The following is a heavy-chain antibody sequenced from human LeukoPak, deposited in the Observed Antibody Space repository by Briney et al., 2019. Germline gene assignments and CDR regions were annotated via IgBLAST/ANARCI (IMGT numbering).Heavy chain of an antibody. CDR3: AGPLAGSSSWYRVAFDI. D-gene: IGHD6-13*01. V-gene: IGHV3-23*01. CDR1: GFTFSSYA. CDR2: ISGSGVTT. Sequence: PGGSLRLSCAVSGFTFSSYAMSWVRQAPGMGLEWVSGISGSGVTTYYADSVKGRFTISRDNSENTLYLQMNSLRAEDTAVYYCAGPLAGSSSWYRVAFDIWGQGTMVTVSS. J-gene: IGHJ3*02.